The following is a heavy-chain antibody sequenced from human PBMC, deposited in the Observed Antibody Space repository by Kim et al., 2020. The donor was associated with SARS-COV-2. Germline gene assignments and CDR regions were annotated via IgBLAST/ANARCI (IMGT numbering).Heavy chain of an antibody. Sequence: KGRFTISRENAKNALYLQMNSLRAGDTAVYYCARGVSRSWSGYYYYYMDVWGKGTTVTVS. D-gene: IGHD6-13*01. V-gene: IGHV3-13*01. J-gene: IGHJ6*03. CDR3: ARGVSRSWSGYYYYYMDV.